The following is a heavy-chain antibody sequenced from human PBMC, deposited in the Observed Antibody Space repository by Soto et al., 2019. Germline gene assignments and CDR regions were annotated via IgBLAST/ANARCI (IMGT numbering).Heavy chain of an antibody. D-gene: IGHD2-2*01. CDR2: ISGSGGST. V-gene: IGHV3-23*01. Sequence: GGSLRLSCAASGFTFSSYAMTWVRQAPGKGLEWVSAISGSGGSTYYADSVKGRFTISRDNSKNTLYLQMNSLRAEDTAVYYCAKGISGCSSTSCYGYHYYGMDVWGQGTTVTVSS. CDR3: AKGISGCSSTSCYGYHYYGMDV. CDR1: GFTFSSYA. J-gene: IGHJ6*02.